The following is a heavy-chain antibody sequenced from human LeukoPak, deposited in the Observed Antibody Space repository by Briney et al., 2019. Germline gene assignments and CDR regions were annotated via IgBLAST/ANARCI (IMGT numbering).Heavy chain of an antibody. CDR2: IYFRGGT. V-gene: IGHV4-61*02. CDR3: ARSKDSLTGTHLLGFDP. D-gene: IGHD1-20*01. Sequence: SQTPSPTCSVSGGSTSSGRYYWNWIRQPAGKRLEWIGRIYFRGGTENNPSLKSRGTIAVDPSKYQFSRKLSSVTAADTAVEYGARSKDSLTGTHLLGFDPWGQGTLVTVSS. J-gene: IGHJ5*02. CDR1: GGSTSSGRYY.